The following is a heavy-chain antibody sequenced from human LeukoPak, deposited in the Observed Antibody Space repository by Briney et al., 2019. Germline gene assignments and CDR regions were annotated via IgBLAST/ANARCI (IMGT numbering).Heavy chain of an antibody. D-gene: IGHD4-23*01. J-gene: IGHJ5*02. V-gene: IGHV3-23*01. CDR1: GFTFDDYG. CDR2: ISGSGGST. CDR3: AKDSTTVVKFLFDP. Sequence: PGGSLRLSCAASGFTFDDYGMSWFRQAPGKGLEWVSAISGSGGSTYYADSVKGRFTISRDNSKNTLYLQMNSLRAEDTAVYYCAKDSTTVVKFLFDPWGQGTLATVSS.